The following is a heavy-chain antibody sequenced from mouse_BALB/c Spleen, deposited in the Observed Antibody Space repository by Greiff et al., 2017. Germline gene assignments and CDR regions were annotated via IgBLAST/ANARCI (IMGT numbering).Heavy chain of an antibody. D-gene: IGHD2-14*01. V-gene: IGHV2-2*02. Sequence: QVQLKESGPGLVQPSQSLSITCTVSGFSLTSYGVHWVRQSPGKGLEWLGVIWSGGSTDYNAAFISRLSISKDNSKSQVFFKMNSLQANDTAIYYCARTDYRYDGYYAMDYWGQGTSVTVSS. CDR3: ARTDYRYDGYYAMDY. J-gene: IGHJ4*01. CDR1: GFSLTSYG. CDR2: IWSGGST.